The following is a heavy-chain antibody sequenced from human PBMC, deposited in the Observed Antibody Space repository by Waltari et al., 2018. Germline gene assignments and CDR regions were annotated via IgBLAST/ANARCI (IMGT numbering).Heavy chain of an antibody. CDR1: GGSISSYY. J-gene: IGHJ2*01. V-gene: IGHV4-4*07. Sequence: QVQLQESGPGLVKPSETLSLTCTVSGGSISSYYWSWIRQPAGKGLEWIGRIYTSGSTNYNPSLKSRVTMSVDTSKNQFSLKLSSVTAADTAVYYCARGSRDSSGYSFPWYFDLWGRGTLVTVSS. D-gene: IGHD3-22*01. CDR3: ARGSRDSSGYSFPWYFDL. CDR2: IYTSGST.